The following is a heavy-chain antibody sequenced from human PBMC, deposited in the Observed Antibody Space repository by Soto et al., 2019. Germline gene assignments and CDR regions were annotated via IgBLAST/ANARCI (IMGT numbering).Heavy chain of an antibody. Sequence: QVQLVQSGAEVKKPGASVKVSCKASGYTFTSYYMHWVRQAPGQGLEWMGIINPSGGSTSYAQKFQGRVTMTRDTSTSTVYMELSSLRSEDTAVYYCARDNRFLEWLSTPIYYMDVWGKGTTVTVSS. CDR2: INPSGGST. J-gene: IGHJ6*03. CDR3: ARDNRFLEWLSTPIYYMDV. CDR1: GYTFTSYY. D-gene: IGHD3-3*01. V-gene: IGHV1-46*03.